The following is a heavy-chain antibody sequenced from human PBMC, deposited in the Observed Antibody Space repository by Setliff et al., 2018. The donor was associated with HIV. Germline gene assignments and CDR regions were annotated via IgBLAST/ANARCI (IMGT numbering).Heavy chain of an antibody. Sequence: ASVKVSCKASGYTFTTYSLHWVRQAPGQSLEWLGWIHAGKGDTKYSQDLQGRITITRDTSANTAYMELSRLRSDDTAVYFCARGALLAVFDFDHWGHGTLVTVSS. CDR3: ARGALLAVFDFDH. D-gene: IGHD3-10*01. CDR1: GYTFTTYS. V-gene: IGHV1-3*01. J-gene: IGHJ4*01. CDR2: IHAGKGDT.